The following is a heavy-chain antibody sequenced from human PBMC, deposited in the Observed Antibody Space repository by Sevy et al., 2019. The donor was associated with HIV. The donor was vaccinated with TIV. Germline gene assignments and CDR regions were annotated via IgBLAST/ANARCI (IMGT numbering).Heavy chain of an antibody. CDR3: ACDSLNACSNARGSVDC. D-gene: IGHD4-4*01. V-gene: IGHV3-21*01. J-gene: IGHJ4*02. Sequence: GGSLRLSCAASGFTFSSYSMNWVRQAPGKGLEWVSSISSSSSYIYYADSVKGRFTISRDNAKNSLYLQMNRLRAEDTAVYYCACDSLNACSNARGSVDCWGQGTLVTVSS. CDR1: GFTFSSYS. CDR2: ISSSSSYI.